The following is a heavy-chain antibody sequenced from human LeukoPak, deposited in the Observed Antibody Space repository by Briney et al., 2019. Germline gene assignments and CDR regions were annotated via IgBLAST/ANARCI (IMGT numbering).Heavy chain of an antibody. CDR3: AKEPNAYSSGWYFQD. J-gene: IGHJ1*01. Sequence: PGGSLRLSCAASGFTLSNYGMQWVRQAPGKGLEWVAVISHDGTTTFYADSVKGRITISRDNSKNTLDLQMDSLRVEDTAVYFCAKEPNAYSSGWYFQDWGQGTLVTVSS. V-gene: IGHV3-30*18. CDR1: GFTLSNYG. CDR2: ISHDGTTT. D-gene: IGHD6-25*01.